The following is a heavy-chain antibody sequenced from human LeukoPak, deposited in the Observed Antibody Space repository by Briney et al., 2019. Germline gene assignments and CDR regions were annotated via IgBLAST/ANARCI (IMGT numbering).Heavy chain of an antibody. CDR3: ARRGSGSYYNGDY. CDR2: IYYSGST. D-gene: IGHD3-10*01. CDR1: GGSISSSSYY. Sequence: PSETLSLTCTVSGGSISSSSYYWGWIRQPPGKGLEWIGYIYYSGSTYYNPSLKSRVTISVDTSKNQFSLKLSSVTAADTAVYYCARRGSGSYYNGDYWGQGTLVTVSS. J-gene: IGHJ4*02. V-gene: IGHV4-31*03.